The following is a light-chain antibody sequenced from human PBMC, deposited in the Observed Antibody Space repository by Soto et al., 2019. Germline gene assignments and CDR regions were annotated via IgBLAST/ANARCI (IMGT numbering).Light chain of an antibody. J-gene: IGKJ1*01. CDR1: QSINTW. CDR3: QQYKNYPRT. CDR2: DAS. V-gene: IGKV1-5*01. Sequence: DIQMTQSPSTVSASVGDRITITCRASQSINTWLAWYRQRPGEAPKLLIYDASTLAMGVPSRFSGSGSGTDFTLSISRLQPDDFATFYCQQYKNYPRTFGQGTKVEVK.